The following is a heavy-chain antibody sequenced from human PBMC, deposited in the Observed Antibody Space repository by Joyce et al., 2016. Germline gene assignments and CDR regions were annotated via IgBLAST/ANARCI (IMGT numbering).Heavy chain of an antibody. Sequence: AAIWDNGIKKSYRASVKGRFTVSRDNSKDTLYLQMSSLRVEDTAFYYCVKNAIDPWGLDSWGQGTLVTVSS. CDR2: IWDNGIKK. J-gene: IGHJ4*02. D-gene: IGHD3-16*01. CDR3: VKNAIDPWGLDS. V-gene: IGHV3-33*06.